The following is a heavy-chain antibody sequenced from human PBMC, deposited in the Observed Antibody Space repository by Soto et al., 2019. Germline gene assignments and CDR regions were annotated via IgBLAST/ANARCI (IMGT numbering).Heavy chain of an antibody. J-gene: IGHJ3*02. CDR1: GFSFSRFA. CDR2: ITYDGSNQ. CDR3: ARLFGGYSGSHADEFDI. D-gene: IGHD1-26*01. Sequence: QVQLVESGGDVVQPGRSLRLSCAGSGFSFSRFAIHWVRQDPGKGLEWVAVITYDGSNQYYADSVKGRFTVSRDNSRSTVYLQMNNLRSEDTAIYYCARLFGGYSGSHADEFDIWGQGTMVPVSS. V-gene: IGHV3-30-3*01.